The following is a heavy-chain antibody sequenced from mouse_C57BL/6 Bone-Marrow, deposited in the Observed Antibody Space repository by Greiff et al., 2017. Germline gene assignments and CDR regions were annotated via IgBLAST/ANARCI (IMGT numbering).Heavy chain of an antibody. CDR1: GFNIKDDY. CDR3: TPYGNSFAY. D-gene: IGHD2-1*01. CDR2: IDPENGDT. V-gene: IGHV14-4*01. Sequence: VQLQQSGAELVRPGASVKLSCTASGFNIKDDYMHWVKQRPEQGLEWIGWIDPENGDTEYASKFQGKATITADTSSNTAYLQLSSLPSEDTAVYYCTPYGNSFAYWGQGTLVTVSA. J-gene: IGHJ3*01.